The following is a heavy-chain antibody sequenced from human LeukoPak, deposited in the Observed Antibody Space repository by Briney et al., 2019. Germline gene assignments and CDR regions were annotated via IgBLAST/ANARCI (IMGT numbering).Heavy chain of an antibody. CDR1: RFTFGDYA. V-gene: IGHV3-49*04. CDR2: IRSKVYGGTP. Sequence: GGSLRFSCITSRFTFGDYAMTWVRQAPGKGLEWVGFIRSKVYGGTPEYAASVKGRFTISRNDSKGIAYLQMNSLKTEDTAVYYCSRDQTPYYWGQGTLVTVSS. CDR3: SRDQTPYY. J-gene: IGHJ4*02.